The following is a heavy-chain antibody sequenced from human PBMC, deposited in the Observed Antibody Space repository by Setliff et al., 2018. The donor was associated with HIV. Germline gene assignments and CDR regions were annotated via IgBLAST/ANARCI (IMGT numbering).Heavy chain of an antibody. Sequence: SVKVSCKASGGTFTNSAIGWVRQAPGQGLEWMGAIVPILGIANSAQKFQGRVTITTDESTNTAYMELSSLRSEDTAVYYCARIPTGGAFDSTGYYYYYLYYLDEWGKGTTVTVSS. V-gene: IGHV1-69*10. CDR2: IVPILGIA. CDR3: ARIPTGGAFDSTGYYYYYLYYLDE. J-gene: IGHJ6*03. CDR1: GGTFTNSA. D-gene: IGHD3-22*01.